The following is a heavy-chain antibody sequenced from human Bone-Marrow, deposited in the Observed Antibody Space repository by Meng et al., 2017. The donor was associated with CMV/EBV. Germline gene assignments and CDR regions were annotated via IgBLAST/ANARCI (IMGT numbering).Heavy chain of an antibody. Sequence: ESLCLTCTVSGGSISSSSYYWGWIRQPPGKGLEWIGSIYYSGSTYYNPSLKSRVTIAVDTSKNQFSLKLSSVTAAAAAVYYLASSDYDFCSCYYKEYLELWGQGTMVTVYS. CDR3: ASSDYDFCSCYYKEYLEL. V-gene: IGHV4-39*07. CDR1: GGSISSSSYY. CDR2: IYYSGST. J-gene: IGHJ1*01. D-gene: IGHD3-3*01.